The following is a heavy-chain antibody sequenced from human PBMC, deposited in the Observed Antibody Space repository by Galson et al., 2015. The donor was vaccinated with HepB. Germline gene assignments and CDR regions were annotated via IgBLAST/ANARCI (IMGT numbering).Heavy chain of an antibody. J-gene: IGHJ5*02. Sequence: SLRLSCAASGFTVSSNYMSWVRQAPGKGLEWVSVIYSGGSTYYADSVKGRFTISRDNSKNTLYLQMNSLRAEDTAVYYCARAAGSSWPLGPWGQGTLVTVSS. CDR2: IYSGGST. V-gene: IGHV3-53*01. CDR1: GFTVSSNY. CDR3: ARAAGSSWPLGP. D-gene: IGHD6-13*01.